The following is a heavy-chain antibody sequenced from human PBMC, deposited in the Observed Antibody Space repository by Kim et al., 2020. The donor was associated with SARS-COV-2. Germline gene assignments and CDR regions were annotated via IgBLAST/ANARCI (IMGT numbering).Heavy chain of an antibody. V-gene: IGHV1-2*04. D-gene: IGHD3-9*01. J-gene: IGHJ6*02. CDR2: INPNSGGT. CDR3: ARSGHDILTGKSRRHYYYGMDV. Sequence: ASVKVSCKASGYTFTGYYMHWVRQAPGQGLEWMGWINPNSGGTNYAQKFQGWVTMTRDTSISTAYMELSRLRSDDTAVYYCARSGHDILTGKSRRHYYYGMDVWGQGTTVTVSS. CDR1: GYTFTGYY.